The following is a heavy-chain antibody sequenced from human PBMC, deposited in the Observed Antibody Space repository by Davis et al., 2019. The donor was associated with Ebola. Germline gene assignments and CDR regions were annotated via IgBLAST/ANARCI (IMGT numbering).Heavy chain of an antibody. J-gene: IGHJ5*02. CDR3: ARDGIVVVPAATRYNWFDP. CDR2: IKQDGSEK. V-gene: IGHV3-7*01. D-gene: IGHD2-2*01. Sequence: GGSLRLSCAASGFTFSSYWMSWVRQAPGKGLEWVANIKQDGSEKYYVDSVKGRFTISRDNAKNSLYLQMNSLRAEDTAVYYCARDGIVVVPAATRYNWFDPWGQGTLVTVSS. CDR1: GFTFSSYW.